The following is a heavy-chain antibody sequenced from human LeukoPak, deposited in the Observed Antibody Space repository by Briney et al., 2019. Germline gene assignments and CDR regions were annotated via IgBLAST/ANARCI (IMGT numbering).Heavy chain of an antibody. D-gene: IGHD5-18*01. CDR1: GASISGSGYY. V-gene: IGHV4-39*07. CDR2: IYSSGST. CDR3: AKGDSWTQNWPSPHYSFDV. Sequence: SETLSLTCTVSGASISGSGYYWGWIRQPPGKGLEWIGSIYSSGSTYYNASLQSRVTISVDTSKNQVSLKLNSVTAADTGVYYCAKGDSWTQNWPSPHYSFDVWGKGTTVTVSS. J-gene: IGHJ6*04.